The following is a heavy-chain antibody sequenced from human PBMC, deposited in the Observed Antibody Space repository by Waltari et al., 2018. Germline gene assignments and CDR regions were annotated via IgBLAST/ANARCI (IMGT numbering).Heavy chain of an antibody. J-gene: IGHJ2*01. CDR2: IYYSGST. V-gene: IGHV4-59*01. Sequence: QVQLQESGPGLVKPSETLSLTCTVSGGSISSYYWSWIRQPPGKGLEWIGYIYYSGSTNYNPSLKSRVTISVDTSKNQFSLKLSSVTAADTAVYYCARDSHSYYDSCGYPSLYWYFDLWGRGTLVTVSS. CDR1: GGSISSYY. D-gene: IGHD3-22*01. CDR3: ARDSHSYYDSCGYPSLYWYFDL.